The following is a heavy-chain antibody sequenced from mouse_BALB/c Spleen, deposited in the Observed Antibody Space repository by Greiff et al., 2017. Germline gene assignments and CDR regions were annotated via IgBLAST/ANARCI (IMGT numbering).Heavy chain of an antibody. Sequence: VQLQQSGPELVKPGASVKISCKASGYAFSSSWMNWVKQRPGQGLEWIGRIYPGDGDTNYNGKFKGKATLTADKSSSTAYMQLSSLTSVDSAVYCCARSLLWSLMDYWGQGTSVTVSS. V-gene: IGHV1-82*01. D-gene: IGHD2-10*01. CDR3: ARSLLWSLMDY. CDR1: GYAFSSSW. CDR2: IYPGDGDT. J-gene: IGHJ4*01.